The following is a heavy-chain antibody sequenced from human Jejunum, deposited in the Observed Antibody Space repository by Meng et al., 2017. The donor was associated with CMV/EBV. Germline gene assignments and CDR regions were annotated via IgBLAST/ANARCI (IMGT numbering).Heavy chain of an antibody. CDR3: ARDARGIAAAGVY. Sequence: VHLPGPRLGLVKPSETLSLPSTFSGGSVSSGHYDWSWIRQPAGKGLEWIGRLYTSGSTTYNPSLKSRVTFSVDTSKNQFSLKLNSVTAADTAVYYCARDARGIAAAGVYWGQGTLVTASS. V-gene: IGHV4-61*02. CDR1: GGSVSSGHYD. J-gene: IGHJ4*02. D-gene: IGHD6-13*01. CDR2: LYTSGST.